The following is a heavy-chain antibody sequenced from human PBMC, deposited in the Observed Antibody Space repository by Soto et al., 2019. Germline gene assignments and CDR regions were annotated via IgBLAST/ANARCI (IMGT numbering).Heavy chain of an antibody. CDR2: ISYDGSNE. V-gene: IGHV3-30*18. CDR1: GFTFSSYG. Sequence: QVQLVESGGGVVQPGRSLRLSCAVSGFTFSSYGMHWVRQAPGKGLEWVAQISYDGSNEHYVDSVKGRFTISRDNSKNKLYFRRYSLRAEDNVVYYCAKDTYYHYWSGYYIFDYWGQGTMVTVSS. D-gene: IGHD3-3*01. J-gene: IGHJ4*02. CDR3: AKDTYYHYWSGYYIFDY.